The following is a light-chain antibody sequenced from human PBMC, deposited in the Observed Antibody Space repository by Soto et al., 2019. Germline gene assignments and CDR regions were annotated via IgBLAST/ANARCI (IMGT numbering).Light chain of an antibody. J-gene: IGLJ3*02. Sequence: QSALTQPASVSGSPGQSITISCTGTSSDVGGYNYVSWYQQHPGKAPKLIIYENNIRPSGVPDRFSGSKSGSSASLAITGLQAEDEADYYCQSYDSSLLGWVFGGGTKVTFL. CDR2: ENN. CDR1: SSDVGGYNY. V-gene: IGLV2-14*01. CDR3: QSYDSSLLGWV.